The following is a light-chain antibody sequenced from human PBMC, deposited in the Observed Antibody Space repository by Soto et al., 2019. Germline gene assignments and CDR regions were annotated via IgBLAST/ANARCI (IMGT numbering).Light chain of an antibody. CDR2: DDT. Sequence: QSALTQPASVSGSPGQSITISCTGTSSDVGRYNLVSWYQQHPGKAPKLVIYDDTRRPSGVSNRFSGSKSGNTASLTISGLQAEDEADYYCCSYAGRTIFYVFGTGTKLTVL. CDR1: SSDVGRYNL. V-gene: IGLV2-23*01. CDR3: CSYAGRTIFYV. J-gene: IGLJ1*01.